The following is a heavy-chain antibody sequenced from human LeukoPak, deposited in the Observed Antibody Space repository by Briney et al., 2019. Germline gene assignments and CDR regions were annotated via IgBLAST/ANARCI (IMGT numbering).Heavy chain of an antibody. V-gene: IGHV3-48*03. CDR2: ISSSGSTI. CDR3: ARVGARSFDY. CDR1: GFTFISYE. Sequence: GGSLRLSCAAPGFTFISYEMNWVPQAPGKGLEWVSYISSSGSTIYYADSVKGRFTISRDNAKNSLYLQMNSLRAEDTAVYYCARVGARSFDYWGQGTLVTVSS. D-gene: IGHD1-26*01. J-gene: IGHJ4*02.